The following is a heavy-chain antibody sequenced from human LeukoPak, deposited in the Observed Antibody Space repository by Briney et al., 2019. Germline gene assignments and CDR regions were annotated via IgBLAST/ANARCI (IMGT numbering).Heavy chain of an antibody. D-gene: IGHD5-12*01. CDR3: ARRLIVATILYYYYGMDV. J-gene: IGHJ6*02. V-gene: IGHV4-34*01. CDR2: INHSGST. Sequence: GSLRLSCAASGFTFSSYAMSWVRQAPGKGLEWIGEINHSGSTNYNPSLKSRVTISVDTSKNQFSLKLSSVTAADTAVYYCARRLIVATILYYYYGMDVWGQGTTVTVSS. CDR1: GFTFSSYA.